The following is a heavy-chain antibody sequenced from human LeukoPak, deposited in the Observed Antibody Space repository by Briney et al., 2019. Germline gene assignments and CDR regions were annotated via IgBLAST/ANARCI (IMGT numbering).Heavy chain of an antibody. Sequence: GGSLRLSCAASGFTSSSYGMHWVRQAPGKGLEWVAVIWYDGSNKYYADSVKGRFTISRDNSKNTLYLQMNSLRAEDTAVYYCASGEYYYDSSGYHAHDYWGQGTLVTVSS. V-gene: IGHV3-33*01. CDR3: ASGEYYYDSSGYHAHDY. CDR1: GFTSSSYG. D-gene: IGHD3-22*01. J-gene: IGHJ4*02. CDR2: IWYDGSNK.